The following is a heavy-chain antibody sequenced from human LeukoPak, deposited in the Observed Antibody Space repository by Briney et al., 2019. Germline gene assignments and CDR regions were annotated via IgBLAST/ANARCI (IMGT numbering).Heavy chain of an antibody. D-gene: IGHD1-26*01. CDR2: IAQTGIS. V-gene: IGHV3-11*04. CDR1: GFTFSDYS. Sequence: AGGSLRLSCAVSGFTFSDYSMTWIRQAPGKGLEWISKIAQTGISYYADSVRGRFSISRDNAKNSLYLQMNSLRAEDTAVYYCARDPSGNYYVDYWGQGTLVTVSS. CDR3: ARDPSGNYYVDY. J-gene: IGHJ4*02.